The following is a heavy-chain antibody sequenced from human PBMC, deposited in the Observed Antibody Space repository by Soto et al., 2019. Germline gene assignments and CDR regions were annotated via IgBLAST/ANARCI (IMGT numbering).Heavy chain of an antibody. CDR2: ITPGGGTT. D-gene: IGHD3-16*01. V-gene: IGHV3-23*01. Sequence: VGSLRLSCAASGFGFSSYAMSWVRQAPGKGLEWVSGITPGGGTTNYADSVKGRFTISRDNSNNTLYLETNSLRVEDTAIYYCAKDRGGEFSSSRYFDYWGQGTLVTVSS. J-gene: IGHJ4*02. CDR3: AKDRGGEFSSSRYFDY. CDR1: GFGFSSYA.